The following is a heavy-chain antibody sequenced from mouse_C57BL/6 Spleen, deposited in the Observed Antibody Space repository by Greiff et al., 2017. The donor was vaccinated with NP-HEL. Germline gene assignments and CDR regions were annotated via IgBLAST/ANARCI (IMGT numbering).Heavy chain of an antibody. CDR2: IDPSDSYT. CDR3: ARGRTTVVDPYAMDY. CDR1: GYTFTSYW. Sequence: QVQLQQPGAELVRPGTSVKLSCKASGYTFTSYWMHWVKQRPGQGLEWIGVIDPSDSYTNYNQKFKGKATLTADTSSSTAYMQLSSLTSEDSAVYYCARGRTTVVDPYAMDYWGQGTSVTVSS. V-gene: IGHV1-59*01. D-gene: IGHD1-1*01. J-gene: IGHJ4*01.